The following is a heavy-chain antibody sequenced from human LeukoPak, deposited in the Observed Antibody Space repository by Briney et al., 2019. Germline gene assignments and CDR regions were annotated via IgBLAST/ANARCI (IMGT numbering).Heavy chain of an antibody. CDR1: GFTFSSYA. CDR3: AKDRGGSGSYYRNWYFDL. Sequence: PGGSLRLSCAASGFTFSSYAMSWVRQAPGKGLEWVSAISGSGGSTYYADSVKGRFTISRDNSKNTLYLQMNSLRAEDTAVYYCAKDRGGSGSYYRNWYFDLWGRGTLVTVSS. V-gene: IGHV3-23*01. J-gene: IGHJ2*01. D-gene: IGHD3-10*01. CDR2: ISGSGGST.